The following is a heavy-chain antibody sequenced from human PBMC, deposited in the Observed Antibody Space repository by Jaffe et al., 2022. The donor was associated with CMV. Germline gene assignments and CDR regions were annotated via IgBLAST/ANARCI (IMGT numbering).Heavy chain of an antibody. V-gene: IGHV4-34*01. D-gene: IGHD2-2*01. CDR3: ARGRWDCSSTSCKNTPFDY. CDR2: INHSGST. CDR1: GGSFSGYY. Sequence: QVQLQQWGAGLLKPSETLSLTCAVYGGSFSGYYWSWIRQPPGKGLEWIGEINHSGSTNYNPSLKSRVTISVDTSKNQFSLKLSSVTAADTAVYYCARGRWDCSSTSCKNTPFDYWGQGTLVTVSS. J-gene: IGHJ4*02.